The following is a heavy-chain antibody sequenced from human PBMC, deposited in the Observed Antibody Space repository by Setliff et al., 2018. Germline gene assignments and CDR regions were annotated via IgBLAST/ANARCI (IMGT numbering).Heavy chain of an antibody. CDR1: GLTVSNDF. Sequence: GGSLRLSCVVSGLTVSNDFMGWVRQAPGKGLEWVSVIYNIGETRYADSVKGRFTISRDNSRNTLYLQMNSLRLDDTAVYYCTRGTGRSWSLDPWGQGTLVTVSS. D-gene: IGHD6-13*01. V-gene: IGHV3-53*01. CDR2: IYNIGET. J-gene: IGHJ5*02. CDR3: TRGTGRSWSLDP.